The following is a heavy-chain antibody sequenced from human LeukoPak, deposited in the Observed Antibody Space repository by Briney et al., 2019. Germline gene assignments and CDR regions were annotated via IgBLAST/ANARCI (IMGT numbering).Heavy chain of an antibody. CDR3: ATRTVRGGSSSFDY. Sequence: ASVKVSCKVSGYTLTELSMHWVRQAPGKGLEWMGGFVPEDGETTYAQKFQGRVTMTEDTSTDTAYMELSSLRSEDTAVYYCATRTVRGGSSSFDYWGQGTLVTVSS. CDR2: FVPEDGET. J-gene: IGHJ4*02. D-gene: IGHD3-10*01. CDR1: GYTLTELS. V-gene: IGHV1-24*01.